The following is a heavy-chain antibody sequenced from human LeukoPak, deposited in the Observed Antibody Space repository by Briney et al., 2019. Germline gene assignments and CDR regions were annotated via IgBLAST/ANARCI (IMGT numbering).Heavy chain of an antibody. V-gene: IGHV3-7*01. CDR3: ARDTYYYGSGSYFFDY. Sequence: GGSLRLSCAASGFTFSNYWMSWVRQAPGKGLEWVANMEQDGSEKYYVDSVKGRFTISRDNAKNSLYLQMNSLRAEDTAVYYCARDTYYYGSGSYFFDYWGQGTLVTVSS. CDR1: GFTFSNYW. CDR2: MEQDGSEK. D-gene: IGHD3-10*01. J-gene: IGHJ4*02.